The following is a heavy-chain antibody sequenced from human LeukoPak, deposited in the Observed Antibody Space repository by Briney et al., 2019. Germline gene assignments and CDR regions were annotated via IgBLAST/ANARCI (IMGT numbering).Heavy chain of an antibody. CDR2: INPNSGGT. Sequence: ASVKVSCKASGYTFTVYYMHWVRQAPGQGLEWMGWINPNSGGTNYAQKFQSRVTMTRDTSISAVYMELSRLRSDDTAVYYCARGRDYYYYYGMDVWGQGTTVTVSS. CDR1: GYTFTVYY. J-gene: IGHJ6*02. CDR3: ARGRDYYYYYGMDV. V-gene: IGHV1-2*02.